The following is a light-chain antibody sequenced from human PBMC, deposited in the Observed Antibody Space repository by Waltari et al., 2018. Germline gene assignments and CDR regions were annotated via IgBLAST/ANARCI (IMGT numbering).Light chain of an antibody. J-gene: IGLJ2*01. V-gene: IGLV2-14*03. Sequence: HSALTQPAPVSGSPGQSLTTSCTVTSSVVGGSNNFSWYQQHPGKAPKLMIFDVSNRPSGVSSRFSGSKSGNTASLTISGLQAEDEADYYCSSYVSSDTLELFGGGTSLTVL. CDR1: SSVVGGSNN. CDR2: DVS. CDR3: SSYVSSDTLEL.